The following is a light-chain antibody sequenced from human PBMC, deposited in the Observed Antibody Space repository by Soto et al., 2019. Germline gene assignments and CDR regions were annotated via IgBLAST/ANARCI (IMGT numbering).Light chain of an antibody. CDR1: QSISSN. J-gene: IGKJ5*01. Sequence: IVMTQSPATLSVSPGERATLSCRASQSISSNLAWYLQKPGQAPRLLIYGASIRATGIPARFSGSGSGAEFTLTISSLQSEDSAFYLCQQYNDWPPITFGQGTRLEIK. CDR3: QQYNDWPPIT. CDR2: GAS. V-gene: IGKV3-15*01.